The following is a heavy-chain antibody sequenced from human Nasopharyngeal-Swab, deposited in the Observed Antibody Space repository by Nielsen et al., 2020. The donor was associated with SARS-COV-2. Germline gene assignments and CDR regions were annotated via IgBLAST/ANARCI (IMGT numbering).Heavy chain of an antibody. CDR2: INPDSGDT. D-gene: IGHD3-22*01. J-gene: IGHJ4*02. CDR1: GYTFTDYY. Sequence: ASVKVSCKTSGYTFTDYYIHWLRQVPGQGLEWVGCINPDSGDTKYAQKFQGRVTVTRDTSRSTAYIELSRLRSDDMAVYYCARDYYDNYDSDYWGQGTLVTVSS. CDR3: ARDYYDNYDSDY. V-gene: IGHV1-2*02.